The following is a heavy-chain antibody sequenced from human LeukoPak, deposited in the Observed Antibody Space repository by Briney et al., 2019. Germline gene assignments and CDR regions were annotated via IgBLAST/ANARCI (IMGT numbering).Heavy chain of an antibody. V-gene: IGHV1-46*01. D-gene: IGHD2-2*01. Sequence: SVRVSSTASGDTFTMYYMHWGRQSPGQGGGRVGVINPSGRSTSYAQKFQGGVTMTRDMSTSTVYMQLSSLRSEDTAVYYCARDGEEYQLLYWFDPWGQGTLVTVSS. CDR3: ARDGEEYQLLYWFDP. CDR2: INPSGRST. CDR1: GDTFTMYY. J-gene: IGHJ5*02.